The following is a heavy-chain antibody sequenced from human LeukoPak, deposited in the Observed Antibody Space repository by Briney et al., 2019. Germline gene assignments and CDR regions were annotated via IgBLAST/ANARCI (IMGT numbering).Heavy chain of an antibody. CDR1: GASFSGYY. V-gene: IGHV4-59*01. CDR3: ASLPLRFYYMDV. Sequence: SETLSLTCAVYGASFSGYYWSWIRQPPGKGLEWIGYIYYSGSTNYNPSLKSRVTISVDTSKNQFSLKLSSVTAADTAVYYCASLPLRFYYMDVWGKGTTVTVSS. CDR2: IYYSGST. J-gene: IGHJ6*03.